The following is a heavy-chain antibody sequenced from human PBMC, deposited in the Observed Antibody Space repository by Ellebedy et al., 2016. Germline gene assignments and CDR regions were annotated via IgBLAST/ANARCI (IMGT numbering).Heavy chain of an antibody. CDR2: INNGTT. J-gene: IGHJ4*02. CDR3: ATGRGGSGPDS. Sequence: SETLSLTCTVSGVSILTYYWGWIRQSPGKGLEWIGYINNGTTTYNPSLQSRVTISVDTSKKQFSLRLTSVTAADTAVYYCATGRGGSGPDSWGQGTLVTVSS. D-gene: IGHD3-10*01. CDR1: GVSILTYY. V-gene: IGHV4-4*08.